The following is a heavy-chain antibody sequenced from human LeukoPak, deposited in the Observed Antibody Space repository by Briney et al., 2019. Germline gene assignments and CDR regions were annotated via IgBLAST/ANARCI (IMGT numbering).Heavy chain of an antibody. V-gene: IGHV3-23*01. D-gene: IGHD4/OR15-4a*01. Sequence: GGSLRLSCAASGFTFSSYAMSWVRQAPGKGLEWVSISGSGGDTYYADSVKGRFTISRDNSKNTLYLQMNSLRAEDTAVYYCAKARGATYGTYYFDYWGEGTLVTVSS. CDR3: AKARGATYGTYYFDY. CDR2: SGSGGDT. CDR1: GFTFSSYA. J-gene: IGHJ4*02.